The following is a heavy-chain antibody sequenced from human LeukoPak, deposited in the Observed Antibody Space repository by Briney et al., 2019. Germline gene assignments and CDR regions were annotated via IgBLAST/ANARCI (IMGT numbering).Heavy chain of an antibody. D-gene: IGHD1-26*01. J-gene: IGHJ4*02. CDR1: GYTFTSYA. CDR3: ARDSRSGSYYSPFDY. V-gene: IGHV1-2*04. Sequence: GASVKVSCKASGYTFTSYAMNWVRQAPGQGLEWMGWINPNSGGTNYAQKFQGWVTMTRDTSISTAYMELSRLRSDDTAVYYCARDSRSGSYYSPFDYWGQGTLVTVSS. CDR2: INPNSGGT.